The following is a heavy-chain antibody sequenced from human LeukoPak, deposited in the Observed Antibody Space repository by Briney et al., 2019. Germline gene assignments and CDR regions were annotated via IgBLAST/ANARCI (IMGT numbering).Heavy chain of an antibody. J-gene: IGHJ5*02. CDR1: GFTFSDYY. V-gene: IGHV3-11*04. Sequence: GGSLRLSCAASGFTFSDYYMSWIRQAPGKGLEWVSYISSSGSTIYYADSVKGRFTISRDNAKNSLYLQMNGLRAEDTAVYYCASRVRGGRWLYNWFDPWGQGTLVTVSS. CDR2: ISSSGSTI. CDR3: ASRVRGGRWLYNWFDP. D-gene: IGHD5-24*01.